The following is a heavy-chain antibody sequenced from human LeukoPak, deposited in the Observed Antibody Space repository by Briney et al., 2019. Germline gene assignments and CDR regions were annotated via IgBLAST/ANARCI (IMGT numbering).Heavy chain of an antibody. J-gene: IGHJ4*02. CDR1: GFTFSSYG. CDR2: IWYDGSNK. CDR3: ARLGGRYSSGWLDY. V-gene: IGHV3-33*01. D-gene: IGHD6-19*01. Sequence: GGSLRLSCAASGFTFSSYGMHWVRQAPGKGLEWVAVIWYDGSNKYYADSVKGRFTISRDNSKSTLYLQMNSLRAEDAAVYYCARLGGRYSSGWLDYWGREPWSPSPQ.